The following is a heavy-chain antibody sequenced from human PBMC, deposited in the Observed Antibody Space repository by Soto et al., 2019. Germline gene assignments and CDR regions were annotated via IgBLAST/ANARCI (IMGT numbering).Heavy chain of an antibody. CDR3: AHSFGAAVMGYYHPAMDV. Sequence: QITLRESGPTLVKPTQTLTLTCTFSGFSLSTSGVGVAWIRQPPGKALEWLALIYWDDDKRYSPSLKSRLPITKATSKNQVVLTLTNMDPVDTATYFCAHSFGAAVMGYYHPAMDVWGQGTTVTVSS. D-gene: IGHD3-3*01. J-gene: IGHJ6*02. CDR2: IYWDDDK. CDR1: GFSLSTSGVG. V-gene: IGHV2-5*02.